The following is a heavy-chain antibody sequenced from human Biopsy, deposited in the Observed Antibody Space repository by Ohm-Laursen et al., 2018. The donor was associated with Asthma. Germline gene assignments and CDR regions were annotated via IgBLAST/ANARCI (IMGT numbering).Heavy chain of an antibody. V-gene: IGHV1-3*04. CDR1: GYNFISFA. D-gene: IGHD3-9*01. J-gene: IGHJ3*01. CDR3: ARTYYDFLTGQVKDVFGV. Sequence: EASVKVSCKASGYNFISFAIHWVRQAPGQRLEWMGWVNTGNGDTKYSQKFQGRVTITRDTSASTAYMELRSLRSEDTATYYCARTYYDFLTGQVKDVFGVWGQGTMVTVPS. CDR2: VNTGNGDT.